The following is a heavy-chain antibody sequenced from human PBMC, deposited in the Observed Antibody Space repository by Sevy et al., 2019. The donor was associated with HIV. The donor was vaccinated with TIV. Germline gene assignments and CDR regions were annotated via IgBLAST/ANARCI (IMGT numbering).Heavy chain of an antibody. V-gene: IGHV3-7*03. Sequence: GGSLRLSCAASGFTFSSYWMSWVRQAPGKGLEWVANIKQDGSEKYYVDSVKGRFTISRDNAKNSLYLQMNSLRAEDTAVYYCARARLKGLYSGYDYGYWGQGTLVTVSS. D-gene: IGHD5-12*01. CDR2: IKQDGSEK. CDR3: ARARLKGLYSGYDYGY. J-gene: IGHJ4*02. CDR1: GFTFSSYW.